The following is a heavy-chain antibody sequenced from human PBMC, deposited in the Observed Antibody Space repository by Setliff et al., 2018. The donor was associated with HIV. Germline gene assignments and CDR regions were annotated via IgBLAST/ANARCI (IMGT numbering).Heavy chain of an antibody. J-gene: IGHJ3*02. Sequence: GGSLRLSCAASGFYFSIYAMSWVRQAPGKGLEWVSGISGSGGSTYYAGSVKGRFTISRDNSKNTLYLQMNSLRAEDTAVYYCAKDDVPRDFDIWGQGTMVTVSS. CDR1: GFYFSIYA. CDR2: ISGSGGST. CDR3: AKDDVPRDFDI. V-gene: IGHV3-23*01.